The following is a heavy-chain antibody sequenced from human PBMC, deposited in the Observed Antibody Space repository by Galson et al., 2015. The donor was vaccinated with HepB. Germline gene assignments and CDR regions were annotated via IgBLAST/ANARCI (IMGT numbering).Heavy chain of an antibody. CDR2: ISGSGGST. Sequence: SLRLSCAASGFTFSSYAMSWVRQAPGKGLEWVSAISGSGGSTCYADSVKGRFTISRDNSKNTLYLQMNSLRAEDTAVYYCAKDQLDSSLDRGIDYWGQGTLVTVSS. CDR3: AKDQLDSSLDRGIDY. D-gene: IGHD3-16*01. V-gene: IGHV3-23*01. CDR1: GFTFSSYA. J-gene: IGHJ4*02.